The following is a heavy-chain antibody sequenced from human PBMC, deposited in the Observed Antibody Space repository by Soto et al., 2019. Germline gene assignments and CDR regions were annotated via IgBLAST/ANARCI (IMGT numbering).Heavy chain of an antibody. Sequence: GGSLRLSCAASGFTFSSYGMHWVRQAPGKGLEWVAVIWYDGSNKYYADSVKGRFTISRDNSKNTLYLQMNSLRAEDTAVYYCARDYYDSSGYPNRFDYWGQGTLVTVSS. CDR3: ARDYYDSSGYPNRFDY. CDR2: IWYDGSNK. D-gene: IGHD3-22*01. CDR1: GFTFSSYG. J-gene: IGHJ4*02. V-gene: IGHV3-33*01.